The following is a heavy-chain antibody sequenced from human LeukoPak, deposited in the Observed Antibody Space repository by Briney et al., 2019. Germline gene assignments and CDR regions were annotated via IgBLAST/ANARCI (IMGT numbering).Heavy chain of an antibody. D-gene: IGHD3-10*01. Sequence: PGGSLRLSCVASGFTFNSYAMSWVRQAPGKGLEWVSSISVHGGGTYYADSVKGRFTISRDSSKNTLYLQMSALRAEDTAIYYCAKTSLRFGELFPYGMDVWGQGTTVTVSS. CDR1: GFTFNSYA. CDR2: ISVHGGGT. V-gene: IGHV3-23*01. CDR3: AKTSLRFGELFPYGMDV. J-gene: IGHJ6*02.